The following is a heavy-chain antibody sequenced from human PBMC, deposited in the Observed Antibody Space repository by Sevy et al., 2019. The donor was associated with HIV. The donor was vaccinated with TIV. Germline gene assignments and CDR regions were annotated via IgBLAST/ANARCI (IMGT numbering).Heavy chain of an antibody. V-gene: IGHV3-48*03. CDR2: ITNSGTNI. CDR1: GFRFSSYE. J-gene: IGHJ4*02. Sequence: GGSLRLSCAASGFRFSSYELNWVRQAPGKGLEWVASITNSGTNIYYSDSVRGRFTIARDTAKNSLYLQMNSLGAEDTAGYYCTRDLAPSAPTVAHFDYWGQGTLVTVSS. CDR3: TRDLAPSAPTVAHFDY. D-gene: IGHD4-17*01.